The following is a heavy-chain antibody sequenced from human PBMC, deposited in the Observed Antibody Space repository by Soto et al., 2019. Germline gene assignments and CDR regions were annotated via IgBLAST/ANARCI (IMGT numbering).Heavy chain of an antibody. CDR1: GYSSTSYW. CDR3: ARTARKHYYYYGMDV. V-gene: IGHV5-10-1*01. J-gene: IGHJ6*02. Sequence: GESLKISCKGSGYSSTSYWISWVRQMPGKGLEWMGRIDPSDSYTNYSPSFQGHATISADKSISTAYLQWSSLKASDTAMYYCARTARKHYYYYGMDVWGQGTTVTVSS. CDR2: IDPSDSYT. D-gene: IGHD6-6*01.